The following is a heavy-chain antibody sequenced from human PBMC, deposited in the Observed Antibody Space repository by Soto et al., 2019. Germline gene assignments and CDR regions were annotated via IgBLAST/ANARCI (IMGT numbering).Heavy chain of an antibody. Sequence: SVKVSCKVSGYTLTELSMHWVRQAPGKGLEWMGGFDPEDDEIIYAQKFQGRVTMTDDTSTDTAYMELTSLRSEDTAVYYCEIXXATVVRQRDYWGQGTLVTVSS. J-gene: IGHJ4*02. CDR1: GYTLTELS. D-gene: IGHD4-17*01. CDR3: EIXXATVVRQRDY. CDR2: FDPEDDEI. V-gene: IGHV1-24*01.